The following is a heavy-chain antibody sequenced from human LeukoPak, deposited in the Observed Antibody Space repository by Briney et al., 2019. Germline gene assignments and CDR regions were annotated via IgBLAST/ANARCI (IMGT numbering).Heavy chain of an antibody. Sequence: GGSLRLSCAASGFTFSSYAMSWVRQAPGKGLEWVSAISGSGGSTYYADSVKGRFTISRDNSKNTLYLQMNSLRAEDTAVYYCAKAPPRVVVVENYFDYWGQGTLVTVSS. CDR2: ISGSGGST. V-gene: IGHV3-23*01. J-gene: IGHJ4*02. CDR1: GFTFSSYA. CDR3: AKAPPRVVVVENYFDY. D-gene: IGHD2-15*01.